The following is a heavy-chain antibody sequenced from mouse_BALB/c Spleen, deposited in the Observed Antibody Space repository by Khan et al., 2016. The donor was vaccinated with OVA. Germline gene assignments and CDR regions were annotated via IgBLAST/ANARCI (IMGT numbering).Heavy chain of an antibody. CDR1: GFTFTNYG. CDR2: INTDTGEP. J-gene: IGHJ4*01. V-gene: IGHV9-3*02. Sequence: LVESGPELKKPGETVQISCKASGFTFTNYGMNWVRQAPGKGLKWMGWINTDTGEPTSTDDFKGRFAFSLETAASTAYLQINSLKNEDTATYCCARVGSGTMDFWGQGTSVTVSA. D-gene: IGHD3-3*01. CDR3: ARVGSGTMDF.